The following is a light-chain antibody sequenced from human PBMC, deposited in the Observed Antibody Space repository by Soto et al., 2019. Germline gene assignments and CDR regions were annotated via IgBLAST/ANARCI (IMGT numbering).Light chain of an antibody. CDR1: QSVSSSD. CDR3: QQYGSSTET. J-gene: IGKJ1*01. V-gene: IGKV3-20*01. Sequence: EIVLTQSPGTLSLSPGERATLSCRASQSVSSSDLAWYQQKPGQAPRLLISGASGRATGIPDRFSASGSGTDSTLTISRLEPEDFAVYYCQQYGSSTETFGQGTKVDIK. CDR2: GAS.